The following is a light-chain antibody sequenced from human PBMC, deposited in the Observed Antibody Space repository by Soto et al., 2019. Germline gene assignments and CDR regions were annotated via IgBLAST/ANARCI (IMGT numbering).Light chain of an antibody. CDR3: GTWDSSLSAYV. CDR1: SSNIGNNY. J-gene: IGLJ1*01. CDR2: DNN. V-gene: IGLV1-51*01. Sequence: QSLLTQPPSVSAAPGQKVTISCSGSSSNIGNNYVSWYQQLPGTAPKLLIYDNNKRPSGIPDRFSGSKSGTSATLGITGLQTGDKADYYCGTWDSSLSAYVFGTGTKLTVL.